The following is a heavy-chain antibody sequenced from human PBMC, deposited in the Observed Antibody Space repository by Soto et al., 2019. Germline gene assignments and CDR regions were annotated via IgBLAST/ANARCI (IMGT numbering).Heavy chain of an antibody. CDR2: IYYNGST. D-gene: IGHD7-27*01. V-gene: IGHV4-59*11. J-gene: IGHJ4*02. CDR1: GGSISNHY. Sequence: QVQLQESGPGLVKPSETLSLTCSVSGGSISNHYWSWIRQPPGKGLEWIGYIYYNGSTNYNPSLKSRVTMSVDTSRNQISLKLTTVTAADTAVYYCTRANWYSEYWGQGTLVTVSS. CDR3: TRANWYSEY.